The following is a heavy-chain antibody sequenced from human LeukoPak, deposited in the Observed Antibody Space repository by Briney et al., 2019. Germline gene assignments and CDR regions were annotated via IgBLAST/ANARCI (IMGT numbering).Heavy chain of an antibody. CDR1: GGSISSYY. J-gene: IGHJ2*01. V-gene: IGHV4-59*01. CDR3: ARTVRYFDL. CDR2: IYYSGST. Sequence: SGTLSLTCTVSGGSISSYYWSWIRQPPGKGLEWIGYIYYSGSTNYNPSLKSRVTISVDTSKNQFSLKLSSVTAADTAVYYCARTVRYFDLWGRGTLVTVSS.